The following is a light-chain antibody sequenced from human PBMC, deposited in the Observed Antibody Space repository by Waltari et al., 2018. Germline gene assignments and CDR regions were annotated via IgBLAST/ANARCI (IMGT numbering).Light chain of an antibody. J-gene: IGLJ7*01. CDR1: NIGDKS. V-gene: IGLV3-21*02. CDR2: DNS. Sequence: SYVLTQPPSVSVAPGQTARITCGGNNIGDKSVHWNQQRPGPAPVLVIYDNSDRASGISGRFSASNSGNTATLTISRVEAGDEADYYCQVWDRSTDQVVFGGGTQLTVL. CDR3: QVWDRSTDQVV.